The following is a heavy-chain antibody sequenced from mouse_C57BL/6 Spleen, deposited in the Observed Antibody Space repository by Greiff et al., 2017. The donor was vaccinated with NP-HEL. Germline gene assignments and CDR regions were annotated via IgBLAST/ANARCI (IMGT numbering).Heavy chain of an antibody. V-gene: IGHV5-17*01. CDR3: ARRRNYDNAMDY. D-gene: IGHD2-4*01. J-gene: IGHJ4*01. Sequence: EVKVVESGGGLVKPGGSLKLSCAASGFTFSDYGMHWVRQAPEKGLEWVAYISSGSSTIYYADTVKGRFTISRDNAKNTLFLQMTSLRSEDTAMYYCARRRNYDNAMDYWGQGTSVTVSS. CDR1: GFTFSDYG. CDR2: ISSGSSTI.